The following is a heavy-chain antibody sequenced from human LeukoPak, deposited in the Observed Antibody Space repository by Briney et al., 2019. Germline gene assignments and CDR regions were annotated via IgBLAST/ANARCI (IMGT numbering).Heavy chain of an antibody. D-gene: IGHD5-24*01. CDR3: ATRPTNRDGYNFGAFDI. J-gene: IGHJ3*02. CDR2: IYYSGST. Sequence: SETLSLTCTVSGGSISSYYWSWIRQPPGKGLEWIGYIYYSGSTNYNPSLKSRVTISVDRSKNQFSLKLSSVTAADTAVYYCATRPTNRDGYNFGAFDIWGQGTMVTVSS. CDR1: GGSISSYY. V-gene: IGHV4-59*12.